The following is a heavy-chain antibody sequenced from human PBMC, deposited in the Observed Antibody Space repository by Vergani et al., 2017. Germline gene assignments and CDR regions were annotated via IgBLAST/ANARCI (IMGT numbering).Heavy chain of an antibody. J-gene: IGHJ3*02. CDR1: GGTFSSYA. D-gene: IGHD3-22*01. CDR2: IIPIFGTA. Sequence: QVQLVQSGAEVKKPGASVKVSCKASGGTFSSYAISWVRQAPGQGLEWMGRIIPIFGTANYAQKFQGRVTITADASTSTAYMELSSLRSEDTAVYYCAKDAGYYYDSSGYHGNDAFDIWGQGTMVTVSS. CDR3: AKDAGYYYDSSGYHGNDAFDI. V-gene: IGHV1-69*15.